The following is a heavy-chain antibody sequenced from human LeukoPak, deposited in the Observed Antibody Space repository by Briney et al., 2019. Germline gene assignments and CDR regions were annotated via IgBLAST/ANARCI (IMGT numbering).Heavy chain of an antibody. D-gene: IGHD6-19*01. V-gene: IGHV3-33*01. CDR2: VWYDGSNK. Sequence: GGSLRLSCAASGFTFRSYGMHWVRQAPGKGLEWVAVVWYDGSNKYYADSVKGRFTVSRDNSKNTLYLQMNSLRAEDTAVYYCATAVASSSGWYADYWGQGTLVTVSS. CDR3: ATAVASSSGWYADY. J-gene: IGHJ4*02. CDR1: GFTFRSYG.